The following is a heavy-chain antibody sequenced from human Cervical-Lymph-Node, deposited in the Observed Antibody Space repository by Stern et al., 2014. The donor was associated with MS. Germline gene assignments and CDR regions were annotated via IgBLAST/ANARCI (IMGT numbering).Heavy chain of an antibody. J-gene: IGHJ4*02. CDR3: ARGSDWYPLDY. D-gene: IGHD6-19*01. CDR1: GFAFSTYG. CDR2: ISFDGAKT. V-gene: IGHV3-30*03. Sequence: QVQLEESGAGVVQPGRSLRLSCSPSGFAFSTYGMHWVRQAPGQGLEWVALISFDGAKTDYADSVKGRFTISIDNPKNTLYLQMKSLRGEDTAVYYCARGSDWYPLDYWGQGTLVTVSS.